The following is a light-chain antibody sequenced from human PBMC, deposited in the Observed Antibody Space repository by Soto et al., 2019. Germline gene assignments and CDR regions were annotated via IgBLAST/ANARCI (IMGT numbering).Light chain of an antibody. J-gene: IGLJ2*01. V-gene: IGLV1-51*01. CDR2: DNN. CDR1: SSNIGNNY. Sequence: QSALTQPPSVSAAPGQTVTISCSGSSSNIGNNYVSWYQQLPGTAPKLLIYDNNKRPSGIPDRFSGSKSGTSATLGINGLQTGDEADYYCGTGDSSQSAFVVFGGGTKLTVL. CDR3: GTGDSSQSAFVV.